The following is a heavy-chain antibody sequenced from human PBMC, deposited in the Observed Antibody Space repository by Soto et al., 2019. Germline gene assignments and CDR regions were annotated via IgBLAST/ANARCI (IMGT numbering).Heavy chain of an antibody. CDR1: GFSLSTSGVG. CDR2: IYWDDDK. D-gene: IGHD3-16*02. J-gene: IGHJ4*02. Sequence: QITLKESGPTLVKPTQTLTLTCTFSGFSLSTSGVGVGWIRQPPGKALEWLALIYWDDDKRYSPSLKSRLTITKETSENQVVLTMTNMDPVDKATYYCAHTGRGYHHFEYWGQVTLVTVSS. V-gene: IGHV2-5*02. CDR3: AHTGRGYHHFEY.